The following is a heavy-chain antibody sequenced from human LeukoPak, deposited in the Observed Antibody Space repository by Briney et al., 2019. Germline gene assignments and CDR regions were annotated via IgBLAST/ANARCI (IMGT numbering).Heavy chain of an antibody. CDR1: GGSISSYY. CDR3: ARLGPYSSSWYDY. D-gene: IGHD6-13*01. J-gene: IGHJ4*02. Sequence: SETLSLTCTVSGGSISSYYWSWIRQPPGKGLEWIGYIYYSGSTNYNPSLKSRITISVDTSKNQFSLKLSSVTAAGTAVYYCARLGPYSSSWYDYWGQGTLVTVSS. CDR2: IYYSGST. V-gene: IGHV4-59*08.